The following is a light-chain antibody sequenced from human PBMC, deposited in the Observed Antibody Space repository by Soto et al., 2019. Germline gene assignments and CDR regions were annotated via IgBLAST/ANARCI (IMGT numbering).Light chain of an antibody. CDR3: GTWDSSLSAV. CDR2: ETN. J-gene: IGLJ3*02. CDR1: SSNIGNNY. V-gene: IGLV1-51*02. Sequence: QSVLTQPPSVSATPGQTVTISCSGGSSNIGNNYVSWYQQLPGTAPKLLIYETNKRPSGIPDRFSGSKSGTSATLGITGLQTGDEADYYCGTWDSSLSAVFGGGTKLTVL.